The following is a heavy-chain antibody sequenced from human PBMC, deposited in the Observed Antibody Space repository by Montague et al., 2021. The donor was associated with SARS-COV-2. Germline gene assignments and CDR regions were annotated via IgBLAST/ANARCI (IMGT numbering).Heavy chain of an antibody. D-gene: IGHD3-22*01. V-gene: IGHV3-21*01. J-gene: IGHJ4*02. CDR2: ISSSSSYR. Sequence: SLRLSCAASGFTFSSYSMNWVRQAPGKGLEWVASISSSSSYRCFADSVKGRFTISRDNAKNSLYLQMNSLRAEDTAVYYCARSTHYYDRSGYFYYWGQGTLVNVS. CDR1: GFTFSSYS. CDR3: ARSTHYYDRSGYFYY.